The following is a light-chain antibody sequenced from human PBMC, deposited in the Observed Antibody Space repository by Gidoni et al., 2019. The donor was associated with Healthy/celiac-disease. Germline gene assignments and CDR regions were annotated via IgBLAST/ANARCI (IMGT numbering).Light chain of an antibody. CDR1: QSISSY. CDR3: HQSYRPPPIT. Sequence: DSQITPSPSSLSASVGDRVTITCRASQSISSYLNWYQQNPGKAPKLLIYAVSSLQSGVPSRFSGSGSGTAFTLTIISLQPADFATYYCHQSYRPPPITFGQGTRLEIK. J-gene: IGKJ5*01. CDR2: AVS. V-gene: IGKV1-39*01.